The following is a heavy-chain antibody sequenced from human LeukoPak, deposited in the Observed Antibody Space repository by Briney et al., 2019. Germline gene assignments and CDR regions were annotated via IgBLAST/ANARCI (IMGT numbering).Heavy chain of an antibody. CDR2: ISSSSSYI. CDR1: GFTFSSYS. CDR3: ARGGSGYSYGKIDS. D-gene: IGHD5-18*01. V-gene: IGHV3-21*01. J-gene: IGHJ4*02. Sequence: PGGSLRLPCAASGFTFSSYSMNWVRQAPGKGLEWVSSISSSSSYIYYADSVKGRFTISRDNAKNSLYLQMNSLRAEDTAVYYCARGGSGYSYGKIDSWGQGILVTVSS.